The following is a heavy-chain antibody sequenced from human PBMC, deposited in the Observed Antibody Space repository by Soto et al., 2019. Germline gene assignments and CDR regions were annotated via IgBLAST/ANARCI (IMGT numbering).Heavy chain of an antibody. CDR1: GYTLTELS. CDR2: FDPEDGET. J-gene: IGHJ4*02. D-gene: IGHD6-19*01. Sequence: ASVKFSCKVSGYTLTELSMHWVRQAPGKGLEWMGGFDPEDGETIYAQKFQGRVTMTEDTSTDTAYMELSSLRSEDTAVYYCATNFDTPYSSGWYVYGYWGQGTLVTVSS. CDR3: ATNFDTPYSSGWYVYGY. V-gene: IGHV1-24*01.